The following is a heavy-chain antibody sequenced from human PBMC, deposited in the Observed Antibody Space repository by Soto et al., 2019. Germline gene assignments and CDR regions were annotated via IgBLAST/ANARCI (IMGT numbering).Heavy chain of an antibody. CDR2: ISYDGSNK. Sequence: QVQLVESGGGVVQPGRSLRLSCAASGFTFSSYGMHWVRQAPGKGLEWGAVISYDGSNKYYADSVKGRFTISRDNSKNTRYLQMNSRRAEDTAVYYCAKDGGATVVTYYYYYGMDVWGQGTTVTVSS. J-gene: IGHJ6*02. D-gene: IGHD1-26*01. V-gene: IGHV3-30*18. CDR3: AKDGGATVVTYYYYYGMDV. CDR1: GFTFSSYG.